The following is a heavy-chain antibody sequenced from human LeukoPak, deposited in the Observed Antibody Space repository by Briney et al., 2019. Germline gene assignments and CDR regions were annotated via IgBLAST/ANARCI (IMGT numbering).Heavy chain of an antibody. CDR1: GYTFTSYS. J-gene: IGHJ6*03. Sequence: ASVKVSCKASGYTFTSYSISWVRQAPGQGLEWMGWISAYNGNTNYAQKPQGRVTMTTDTSTSTAYMELRSLRSDDTAVYYCARVYYGSGSKDYYYYMDVWGKGTTVTVSS. D-gene: IGHD3-10*01. V-gene: IGHV1-18*01. CDR3: ARVYYGSGSKDYYYYMDV. CDR2: ISAYNGNT.